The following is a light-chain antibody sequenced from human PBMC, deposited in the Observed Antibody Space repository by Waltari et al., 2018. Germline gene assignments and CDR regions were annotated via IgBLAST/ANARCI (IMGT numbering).Light chain of an antibody. CDR3: SSFATSGIWV. CDR1: NSDIGNYNL. V-gene: IGLV2-23*01. Sequence: QSALTQPASVSGSPGQSITISCTGTNSDIGNYNLVSWYQQYPGKAPKLVIYEDSQRPSGCSHRFSGSKSGNTVSLTISGLQADDESDFHCSSFATSGIWVFGGGTRLTVL. J-gene: IGLJ3*02. CDR2: EDS.